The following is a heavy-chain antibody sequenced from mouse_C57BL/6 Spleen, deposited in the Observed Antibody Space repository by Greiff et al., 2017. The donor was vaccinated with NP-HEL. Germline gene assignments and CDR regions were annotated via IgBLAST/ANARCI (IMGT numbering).Heavy chain of an antibody. V-gene: IGHV5-9-1*02. CDR2: ISSGGDYI. J-gene: IGHJ4*01. Sequence: EVKVVESGEGLVKPGGSLKLSCAASGFTFSSYAMSWVRQTPEKRLEWVAYISSGGDYIYYADTVKGRFTISRDNARNTLYLQMSSLKSEDTAMYYCTRDRGLLRAMDYWGQGTSVTVSS. CDR1: GFTFSSYA. CDR3: TRDRGLLRAMDY. D-gene: IGHD2-3*01.